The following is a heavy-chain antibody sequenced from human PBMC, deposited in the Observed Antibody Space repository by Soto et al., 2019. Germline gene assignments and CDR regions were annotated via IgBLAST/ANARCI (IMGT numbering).Heavy chain of an antibody. CDR2: IIPTGST. V-gene: IGHV4-34*01. D-gene: IGHD3-10*01. CDR3: ARGGITMAWNYYYYGMDV. Sequence: SETLSLTCAVSGASVSGQYWGWVRQPPGKGLEWVGEIIPTGSTTYNPSLKSRLSFSLDTSNNHFSLNLSSVSVADTAVYYCARGGITMAWNYYYYGMDVWGQGTTVTVSS. J-gene: IGHJ6*02. CDR1: GASVSGQY.